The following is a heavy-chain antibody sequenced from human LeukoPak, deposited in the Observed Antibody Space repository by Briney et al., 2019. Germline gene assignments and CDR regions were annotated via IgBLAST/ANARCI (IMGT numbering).Heavy chain of an antibody. CDR2: IYYSGST. CDR1: GGSISSYY. CDR3: ARKGYGPDFDY. D-gene: IGHD5-18*01. V-gene: IGHV4-59*12. Sequence: PSETLSLTCTVSGGSISSYYWSWIRQPPGKGLEWIGYIYYSGSTNYNPSLKSRVTISVDTSKNQSSLKLSSVTAADTAVYYCARKGYGPDFDYWGQGTLVTVSS. J-gene: IGHJ4*02.